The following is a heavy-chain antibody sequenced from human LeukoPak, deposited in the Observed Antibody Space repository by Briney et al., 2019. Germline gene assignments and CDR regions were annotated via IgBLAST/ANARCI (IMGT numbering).Heavy chain of an antibody. CDR3: ASGFRAQLGYFDY. Sequence: LETLSLTCTVSGGSISGYFWSWIRQPPGKGLEWIGYIYNSENTNYKPSLKSRVTLLVDTSKNHFSLKLRSVTAADTAIYYCASGFRAQLGYFDYWGQGTLVTVSS. V-gene: IGHV4-59*01. CDR1: GGSISGYF. D-gene: IGHD1-1*01. CDR2: IYNSENT. J-gene: IGHJ4*02.